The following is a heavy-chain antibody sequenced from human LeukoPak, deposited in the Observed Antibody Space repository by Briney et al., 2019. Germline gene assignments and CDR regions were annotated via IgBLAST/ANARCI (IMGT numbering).Heavy chain of an antibody. CDR2: ISDNGGTT. J-gene: IGHJ3*02. Sequence: PGGFLRLSCAASGFTFSTYAMSWVRQAPGKGLEWVSAISDNGGTTYYADSVKGRFTISRDNSKNTLYLQMNSLRAEDTAVYYCAYATGTTTAYAFDIWGQGTMVTVSS. D-gene: IGHD1-7*01. CDR3: AYATGTTTAYAFDI. V-gene: IGHV3-23*01. CDR1: GFTFSTYA.